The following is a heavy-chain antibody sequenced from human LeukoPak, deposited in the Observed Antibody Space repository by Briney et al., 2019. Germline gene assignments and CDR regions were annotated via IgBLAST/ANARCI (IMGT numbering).Heavy chain of an antibody. Sequence: SETLSLTCAVYGGSFSGYYWSWIRQPPGKGLEWIGEINHSGSTNYNPSLKSRVTISVDTSKNQFSLKLSSVTAAGTAVYYCARGETAAAGQDAFDIWGQGTMVTVSS. CDR1: GGSFSGYY. CDR2: INHSGST. J-gene: IGHJ3*02. D-gene: IGHD6-13*01. V-gene: IGHV4-34*01. CDR3: ARGETAAAGQDAFDI.